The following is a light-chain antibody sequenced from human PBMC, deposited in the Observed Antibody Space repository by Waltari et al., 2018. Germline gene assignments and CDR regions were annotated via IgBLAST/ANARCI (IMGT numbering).Light chain of an antibody. CDR2: GAS. V-gene: IGKV3-20*01. J-gene: IGKJ5*01. Sequence: EIVLTQSPGTLSLSPGERATPSCRASQSVSSSYLAWYQQKPGQAPRLLIYGASGRATGIPDRFSGSGSGTDFTLTISRLEPEDFAVYYCQQYGSSPSTFGQGTRLEIK. CDR3: QQYGSSPST. CDR1: QSVSSSY.